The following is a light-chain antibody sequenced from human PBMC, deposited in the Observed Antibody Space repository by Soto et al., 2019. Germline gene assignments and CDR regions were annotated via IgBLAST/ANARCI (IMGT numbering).Light chain of an antibody. Sequence: EIVLTQSPATLSLSPXERATLSXRASQSVSSYLAWYQQKPGQAPRLLIYDASNRATGIPARFSGSGSGTDFTFIISRLEPEDFAVYYCQQYANSPITFGQGTRLEIK. CDR3: QQYANSPIT. J-gene: IGKJ5*01. V-gene: IGKV3-11*01. CDR2: DAS. CDR1: QSVSSY.